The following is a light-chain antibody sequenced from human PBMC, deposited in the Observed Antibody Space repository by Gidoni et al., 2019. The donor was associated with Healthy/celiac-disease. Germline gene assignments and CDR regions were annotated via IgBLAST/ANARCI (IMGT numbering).Light chain of an antibody. CDR2: AAS. V-gene: IGKV1-39*01. CDR3: QQSYSTPQT. Sequence: DIQMTQSPSSLSASVGDRVTITCRASQSISSYLNWYQQKPGKAPKLLIYAASSLQSGVLSRFSGSGSGTDFTLTISSLQPEDFATYYCQQSYSTPQTFGPGTKVDIK. J-gene: IGKJ3*01. CDR1: QSISSY.